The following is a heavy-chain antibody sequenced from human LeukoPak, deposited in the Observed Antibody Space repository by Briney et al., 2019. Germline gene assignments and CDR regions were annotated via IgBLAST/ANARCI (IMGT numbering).Heavy chain of an antibody. V-gene: IGHV3-33*06. J-gene: IGHJ4*02. CDR2: IWYDGSNK. CDR1: GFTFSSYG. CDR3: ANYRPPYGGNSGDY. D-gene: IGHD4-23*01. Sequence: GRSLRLSCAASGFTFSSYGMHWVRQAPGKGLEWVAVIWYDGSNKYYADSVKGRFTISRDNSKNTLYLQMNSLRAEDTAVYYCANYRPPYGGNSGDYWGQGTLVTVSS.